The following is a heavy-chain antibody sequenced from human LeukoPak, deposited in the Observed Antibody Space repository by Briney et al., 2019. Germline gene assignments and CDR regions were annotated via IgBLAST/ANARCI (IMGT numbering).Heavy chain of an antibody. J-gene: IGHJ4*02. CDR3: ASLKGPYNNNYFDS. D-gene: IGHD1-14*01. CDR1: GGSFSGYY. V-gene: IGHV4-34*01. CDR2: INHSGST. Sequence: SETLSLTCAVYGGSFSGYYWSWIRQPPGKGLEWIGEINHSGSTNYNPSLKSRVTISVDTSKNQFSLKLSSVTAADTAVYYCASLKGPYNNNYFDSWGQGTLVTVSS.